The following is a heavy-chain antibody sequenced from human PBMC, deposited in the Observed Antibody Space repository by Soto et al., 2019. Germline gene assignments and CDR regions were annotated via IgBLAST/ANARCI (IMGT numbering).Heavy chain of an antibody. Sequence: GGSLRLSCAASGFTFSSYAMSWVRQAPGKGLEWVSAISGSGGSTYYAGSVKGRFTISRDNSKNTLYLQMNSLRAEDTAVYYCAKENGYSSSWFEFDYWGQGTQVTVSS. J-gene: IGHJ4*02. V-gene: IGHV3-23*01. CDR1: GFTFSSYA. D-gene: IGHD6-13*01. CDR3: AKENGYSSSWFEFDY. CDR2: ISGSGGST.